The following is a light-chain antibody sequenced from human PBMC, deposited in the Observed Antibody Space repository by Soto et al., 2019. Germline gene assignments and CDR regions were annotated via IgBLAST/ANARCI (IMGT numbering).Light chain of an antibody. J-gene: IGKJ5*01. V-gene: IGKV3-15*01. CDR1: QSVGSR. CDR2: ETS. CDR3: QQYHTWPPIT. Sequence: EIVLTQSPGTLSLSPGERATLPCRASQSVGSRVAWYQQKFGQPPRLLIYETSTRANGIPARFSGSGSGTDFTLSISSLQPGDVGIYSCQQYHTWPPITFGQGTRLEIK.